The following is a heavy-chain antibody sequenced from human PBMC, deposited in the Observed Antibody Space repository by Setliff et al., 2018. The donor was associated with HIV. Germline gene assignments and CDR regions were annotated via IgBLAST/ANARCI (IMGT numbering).Heavy chain of an antibody. V-gene: IGHV5-51*01. J-gene: IGHJ2*01. Sequence: PGESLKISCKGSGYKFGDYWIGWVRQMPGKGPEWMGIIYPGDSEARHSPSFEGQVTISADKSISTAYLKWNSLKASDIAMYYCARSDYDVLTGFWYFDVWGRGTLVTVSS. D-gene: IGHD3-9*01. CDR1: GYKFGDYW. CDR2: IYPGDSEA. CDR3: ARSDYDVLTGFWYFDV.